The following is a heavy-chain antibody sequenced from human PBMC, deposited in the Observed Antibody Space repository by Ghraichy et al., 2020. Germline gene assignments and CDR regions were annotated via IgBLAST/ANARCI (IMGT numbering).Heavy chain of an antibody. V-gene: IGHV3-23*01. CDR3: AKDWTEMSTIG. CDR1: GFTFSSYA. D-gene: IGHD5-24*01. CDR2: ISSSGGST. J-gene: IGHJ4*02. Sequence: LSLTCAASGFTFSSYAMSWVRQAPGKGLEWVSAISSSGGSTYYADSAKGRFTISRDNSKNTLYLQMNSLRAEDTAVYYCAKDWTEMSTIGWGQGTLVTVSS.